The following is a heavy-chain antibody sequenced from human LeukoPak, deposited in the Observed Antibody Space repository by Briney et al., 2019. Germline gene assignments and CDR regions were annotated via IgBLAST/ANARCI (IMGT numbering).Heavy chain of an antibody. CDR3: ARDLRGYSYAQIAFDI. CDR1: GFTVSSNY. J-gene: IGHJ3*02. D-gene: IGHD5-18*01. Sequence: GGSLRLSCAASGFTVSSNYMNWVRQAPGKGLEGVSVIYSGGSTYYADSVKGRFTISRDNSKNTLYLQMNSLRAEDTAVYYCARDLRGYSYAQIAFDIWGQGTMVTVSS. V-gene: IGHV3-66*01. CDR2: IYSGGST.